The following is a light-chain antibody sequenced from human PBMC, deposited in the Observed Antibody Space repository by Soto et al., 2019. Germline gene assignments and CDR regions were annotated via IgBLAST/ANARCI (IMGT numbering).Light chain of an antibody. J-gene: IGKJ3*01. V-gene: IGKV3-20*01. CDR1: QSVRSS. CDR2: GAS. CDR3: QQYGSS. Sequence: EVVMTQSPVTLSVSPGERATLSCRASQSVRSSVAWYQQKPGQAPRLLIYGASSRATGIPARFSGSGSGTDFTLTISRLEPEDFAVYYCQQYGSSFGPGTKVDN.